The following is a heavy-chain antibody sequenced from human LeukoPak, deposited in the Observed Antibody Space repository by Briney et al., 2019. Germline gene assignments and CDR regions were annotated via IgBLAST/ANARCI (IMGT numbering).Heavy chain of an antibody. V-gene: IGHV3-7*02. J-gene: IGHJ3*02. Sequence: PGGSLRLSCAASGFTFSSYWMSWVRQAPGKGLEWVANIKEDGSDKYYMDSVKGRFTISRDNAKNSLYLQMISLRAEDTAVYYCANNSSDFDAFDIWGQGTMVTVSS. CDR1: GFTFSSYW. CDR2: IKEDGSDK. D-gene: IGHD6-19*01. CDR3: ANNSSDFDAFDI.